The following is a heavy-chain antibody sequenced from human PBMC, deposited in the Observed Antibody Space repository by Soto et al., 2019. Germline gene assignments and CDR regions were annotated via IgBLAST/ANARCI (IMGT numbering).Heavy chain of an antibody. J-gene: IGHJ6*02. V-gene: IGHV4-39*02. D-gene: IGHD1-26*01. CDR1: GGSISSSSYY. CDR2: IYYSGST. Sequence: SETLSLTCAVSGGSISSSSYYWGWIRQPPGKGLEWIGSIYYSGSTYYNPSLKSRITINPDTSKNQFSLQLNSVTPEDTAVYYCARDRSGSPGEDYYYYGMDVWGQGTTVTVSS. CDR3: ARDRSGSPGEDYYYYGMDV.